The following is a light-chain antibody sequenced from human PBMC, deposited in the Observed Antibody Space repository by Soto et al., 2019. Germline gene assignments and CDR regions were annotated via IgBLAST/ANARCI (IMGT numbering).Light chain of an antibody. CDR1: QIINKS. V-gene: IGKV1-39*01. J-gene: IGKJ4*02. CDR2: SSS. CDR3: FQNYGMPLS. Sequence: DIQLTQSPSSVSAAIGDRVTITCRASQIINKSLNWYQQKAGRAPKLLITSSSTLEDGVPSRFSGTGSGKDFSLTISSLQSEDFATYFCFQNYGMPLSFGGGTKV.